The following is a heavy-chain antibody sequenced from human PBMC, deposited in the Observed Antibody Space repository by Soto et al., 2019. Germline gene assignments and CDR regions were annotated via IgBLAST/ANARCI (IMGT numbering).Heavy chain of an antibody. Sequence: QVQLLQSGPEVKKPGASVKVSCRAFGYRFTEFGISWVRQAPGQGLEWVGWSRADNSHPNYAKSLQGRVNVTTDTXXXXXXXXXXXXXXXXXXXXXXXXXXXXXDFVWGRNDALDIWGQGTLVFVSS. CDR2: SRADNSHP. CDR1: GYRFTEFG. D-gene: IGHD3-16*01. V-gene: IGHV1-18*01. CDR3: XXXXXXXDFVWGRNDALDI. J-gene: IGHJ3*02.